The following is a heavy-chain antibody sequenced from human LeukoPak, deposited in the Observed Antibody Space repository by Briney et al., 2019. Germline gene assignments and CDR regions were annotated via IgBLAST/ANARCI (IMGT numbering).Heavy chain of an antibody. CDR3: ARDRGGATGYFDY. CDR2: ISYDGSNK. J-gene: IGHJ4*02. Sequence: PGGSLRLSCAASGFTFSSYWMSWVRQAPGKGLEWVAVISYDGSNKYYADSVKGRFTISRDNSKNTLYLQMNSLRAEDTAVYYCARDRGGATGYFDYWGQGTLVTVSS. V-gene: IGHV3-30*03. CDR1: GFTFSSYW. D-gene: IGHD1-26*01.